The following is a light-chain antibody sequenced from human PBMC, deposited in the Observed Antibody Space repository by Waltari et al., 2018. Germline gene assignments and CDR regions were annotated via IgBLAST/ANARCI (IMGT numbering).Light chain of an antibody. V-gene: IGKV2-28*01. J-gene: IGKJ4*01. CDR1: QSLLHSNGYNI. Sequence: DIVMTQSPLSLPVTPGEPASISCRSSQSLLHSNGYNILDWYLQRPGQSPQLLIYFGSYRCSGVPDRVSASGSGTDFTLKISRVEAEDVGVYYCMQALQTPLTFGGGTKVEI. CDR2: FGS. CDR3: MQALQTPLT.